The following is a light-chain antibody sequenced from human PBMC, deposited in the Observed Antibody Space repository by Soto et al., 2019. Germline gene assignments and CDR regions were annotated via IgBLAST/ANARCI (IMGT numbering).Light chain of an antibody. CDR1: SSDVGGYNY. CDR2: DVS. J-gene: IGLJ1*01. CDR3: CSYTSGSTDV. V-gene: IGLV2-11*01. Sequence: QSALTQPRSVSGSPGQSVTISCTGTSSDVGGYNYVSWYQQHPGKAPKLMIYDVSKRPSGVPDRFSGSKSGNTASLTISGLQAEDEADYYCCSYTSGSTDVFGTGTKLTVL.